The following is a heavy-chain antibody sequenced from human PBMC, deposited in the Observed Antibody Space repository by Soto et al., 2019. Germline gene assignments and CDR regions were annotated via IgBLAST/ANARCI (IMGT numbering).Heavy chain of an antibody. J-gene: IGHJ4*02. CDR2: ISYDENKR. Sequence: QVQLVESGGGVVQPGRSLRLSCSASGFTFSSYTMHWVRQAPGKGLEWVALISYDENKRSYGDSVKGRFTVSRDNSKNTLSLQMNSLRAEDTAVYYCARRIAVAGTPEFDYWGQGTLVTVSS. D-gene: IGHD6-19*01. CDR1: GFTFSSYT. V-gene: IGHV3-30-3*01. CDR3: ARRIAVAGTPEFDY.